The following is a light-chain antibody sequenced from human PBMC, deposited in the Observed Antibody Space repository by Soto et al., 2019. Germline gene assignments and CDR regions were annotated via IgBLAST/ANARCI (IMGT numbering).Light chain of an antibody. CDR1: SSDVGGYNY. Sequence: QSVLTQPASVSGSPGQSITISCTGTSSDVGGYNYVSWYLQHPGKAPKLMIYEVSNRPSGVSNRFSGSKSGNTASLTISGLQAEDEADYYCSSYTSSSTPYVVFGGGTKVTVL. J-gene: IGLJ2*01. V-gene: IGLV2-14*01. CDR2: EVS. CDR3: SSYTSSSTPYVV.